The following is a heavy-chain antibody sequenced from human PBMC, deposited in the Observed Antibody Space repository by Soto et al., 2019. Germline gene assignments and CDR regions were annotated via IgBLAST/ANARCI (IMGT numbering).Heavy chain of an antibody. Sequence: QVQLVESGGGVVQPGRSLRLSCAASGFTFNNYGMQWVRQALGKGLEWLAAIWNDGSNSSYANSVKGRFTISRDNSKNTLYLQMSSLRAEDTAVYYCARRQIPPPTRGAANARGGMDVWGQGTTVTVSS. J-gene: IGHJ6*02. V-gene: IGHV3-33*01. CDR3: ARRQIPPPTRGAANARGGMDV. CDR1: GFTFNNYG. D-gene: IGHD6-13*01. CDR2: IWNDGSNS.